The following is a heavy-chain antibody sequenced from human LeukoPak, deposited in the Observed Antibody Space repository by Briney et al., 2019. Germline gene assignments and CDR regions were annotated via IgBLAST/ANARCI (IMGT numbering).Heavy chain of an antibody. Sequence: GGSLRLSCAASGFTFSDYAMTWVRQAPGKGLEWVSTISYSGGDTYYADSVKGRFTISRDNSKNTLYLQMSSLRADDTAVYYCARGRSPGTSMEYYYYMDVWGKGTTVTVSS. CDR3: ARGRSPGTSMEYYYYMDV. CDR1: GFTFSDYA. D-gene: IGHD1-1*01. V-gene: IGHV3-23*01. CDR2: ISYSGGDT. J-gene: IGHJ6*03.